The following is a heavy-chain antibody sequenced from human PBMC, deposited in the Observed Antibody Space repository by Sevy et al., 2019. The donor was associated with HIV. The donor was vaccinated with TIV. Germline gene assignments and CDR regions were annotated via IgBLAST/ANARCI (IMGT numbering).Heavy chain of an antibody. CDR3: ARDLVTIGRAFDI. CDR2: LWSDGRTK. CDR1: GLNISTYG. V-gene: IGHV3-33*01. Sequence: GGSLRLSCAASGLNISTYGIHWVRQAPGKGLEWVAVLWSDGRTKFYADSVKGRFTVSRDNSKNTMYLQMNSLRAEDTALYSCARDLVTIGRAFDIWGQGTMVTVSS. D-gene: IGHD3-3*01. J-gene: IGHJ3*02.